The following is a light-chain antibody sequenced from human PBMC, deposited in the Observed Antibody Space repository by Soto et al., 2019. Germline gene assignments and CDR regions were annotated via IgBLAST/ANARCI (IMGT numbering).Light chain of an antibody. J-gene: IGKJ1*01. CDR3: QHYSNSLWT. CDR1: QSISSTS. CDR2: GIS. Sequence: EIVLTQPPGTLSLSPGERATLSCRASQSISSTSLAWYQQKPGQAPRLLIYGISSRATGIPDRFSGSGSGTDFTLTINRLEPEDFAVYFCQHYSNSLWTFGQGTKVEIK. V-gene: IGKV3-20*01.